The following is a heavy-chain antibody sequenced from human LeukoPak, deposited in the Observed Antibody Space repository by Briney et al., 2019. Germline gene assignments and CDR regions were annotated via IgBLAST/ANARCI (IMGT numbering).Heavy chain of an antibody. CDR3: AREGGDWEIDY. CDR1: GFTFSAYW. J-gene: IGHJ4*02. V-gene: IGHV3-30-3*01. CDR2: ISYDGSNK. D-gene: IGHD3/OR15-3a*01. Sequence: GGSLRLSCAASGFTFSAYWMSWVRQAPGKGLEWVALISYDGSNKDYAESVKGRSTISRDNAKNSLYLQMNSLRAEDTAVYYCAREGGDWEIDYWGQGTLVTVSS.